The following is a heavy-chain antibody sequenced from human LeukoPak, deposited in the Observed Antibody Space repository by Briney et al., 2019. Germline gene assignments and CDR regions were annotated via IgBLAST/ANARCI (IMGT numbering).Heavy chain of an antibody. V-gene: IGHV3-15*01. CDR3: TTLGVVVVAAADY. D-gene: IGHD2-15*01. CDR2: IKSKTDGGTT. Sequence: PGGSLRLSCAASGFTVSTKFMSWVRQAPGKGLEWVGRIKSKTDGGTTDYAAPVKGRFTISRDDSKNTLYLQMNSLKTEDTAVYYCTTLGVVVVAAADYWGQGTLVTVSS. CDR1: GFTVSTKF. J-gene: IGHJ4*02.